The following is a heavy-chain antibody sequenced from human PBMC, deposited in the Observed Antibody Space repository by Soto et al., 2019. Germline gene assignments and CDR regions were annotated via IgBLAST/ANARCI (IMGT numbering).Heavy chain of an antibody. CDR1: GFTFSSYD. CDR2: LGTAGDT. J-gene: IGHJ6*02. D-gene: IGHD2-15*01. V-gene: IGHV3-13*01. Sequence: EVQLVESGGGLVQPGGSLRLSCAASGFTFSSYDMHWVRQATGKGLEWVSALGTAGDTYYPGSVKGRFTISRENAKNSLYLQMNSLRAEDTAVYYCARAISPWRVVAATPGYYYYGMDVCGRGTTVTASS. CDR3: ARAISPWRVVAATPGYYYYGMDV.